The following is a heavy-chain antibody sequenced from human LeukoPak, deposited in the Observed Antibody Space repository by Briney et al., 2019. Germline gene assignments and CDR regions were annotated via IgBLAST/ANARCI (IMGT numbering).Heavy chain of an antibody. J-gene: IGHJ4*02. Sequence: PGRSLRLSCAASGFTFSSYGIHWVRQAPGKGLEWVAVISYDGGYKYYADSVKGRFTISRDNSKSTLFLQMNSLRTEDTAVYYCARDISVLDSSGYTDYWGQGTLVTVSS. CDR3: ARDISVLDSSGYTDY. CDR2: ISYDGGYK. D-gene: IGHD3-22*01. V-gene: IGHV3-30*04. CDR1: GFTFSSYG.